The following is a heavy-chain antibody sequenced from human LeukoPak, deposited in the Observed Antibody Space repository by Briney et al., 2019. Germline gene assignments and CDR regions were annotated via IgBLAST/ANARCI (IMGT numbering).Heavy chain of an antibody. Sequence: ASVKVSCKASGYTFTSYDINWVRQATGQGLEWMGWMNPNSGNTGYAQKFQGRVTMTRDTSISTAYMELSRLRSDDTAVYYCARVRITMINDAFDIWGQGTMVTVSS. CDR2: MNPNSGNT. V-gene: IGHV1-8*02. CDR1: GYTFTSYD. D-gene: IGHD3-22*01. CDR3: ARVRITMINDAFDI. J-gene: IGHJ3*02.